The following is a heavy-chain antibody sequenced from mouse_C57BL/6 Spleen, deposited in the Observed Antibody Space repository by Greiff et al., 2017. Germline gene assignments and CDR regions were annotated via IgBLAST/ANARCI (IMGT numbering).Heavy chain of an antibody. Sequence: QVQLQQSGPELVKPGASVKISCKASGYAFSSSWMNWVKKRPGKGLEWIGRIYPGDGDTNYNGKFKVKATLTADKSSSTAYMQLRSLTSEDSAVYFCSRCTTTVRFDYWGQGTTLSVSS. CDR1: GYAFSSSW. CDR2: IYPGDGDT. J-gene: IGHJ2*01. CDR3: SRCTTTVRFDY. D-gene: IGHD1-1*01. V-gene: IGHV1-82*01.